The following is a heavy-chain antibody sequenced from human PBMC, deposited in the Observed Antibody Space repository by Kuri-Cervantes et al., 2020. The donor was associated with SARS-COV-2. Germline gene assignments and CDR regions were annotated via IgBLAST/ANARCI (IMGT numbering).Heavy chain of an antibody. D-gene: IGHD3-22*01. CDR3: AVCITMIVVVYSA. Sequence: SETLSLTCAVSGYSISSGYYWGWIRQPPGKGLEWIGSIYHSGSTYYNPSLKSRVTISVDMSKNQFSLKLSSVTAADTVVYYCAVCITMIVVVYSAWGQGTLVTVSS. CDR2: IYHSGST. J-gene: IGHJ5*02. CDR1: GYSISSGYY. V-gene: IGHV4-38-2*01.